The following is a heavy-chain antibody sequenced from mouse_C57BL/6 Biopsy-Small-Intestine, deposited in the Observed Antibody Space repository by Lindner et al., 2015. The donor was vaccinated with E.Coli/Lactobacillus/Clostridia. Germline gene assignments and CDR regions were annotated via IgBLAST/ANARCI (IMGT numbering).Heavy chain of an antibody. CDR3: ARESPDVYYDYFDY. CDR2: ILPGSGST. Sequence: QLQESGAELMKPGAVSGAFPCKATGYTFTGYWIEWVKQRPGHGLEWIGEILPGSGSTNYNEKFKGKATFTADTSSNTAYMQLSSLTTEDSAIYYCARESPDVYYDYFDYWGQGTTLTVSS. V-gene: IGHV1-9*01. D-gene: IGHD2-3*01. CDR1: GYTFTGYW. J-gene: IGHJ2*01.